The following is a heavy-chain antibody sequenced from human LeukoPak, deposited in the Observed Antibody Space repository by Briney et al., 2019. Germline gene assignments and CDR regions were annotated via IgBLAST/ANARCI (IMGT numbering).Heavy chain of an antibody. CDR1: GFTFNSYS. Sequence: PGGSLRLSCAASGFTFNSYSMNWVRQAPGKGLEWISFISSSGGTIYYAASVKVRFTISRDNAKNSLYLHMNSLRAEDTAMYYCARNTPTYSTPYYWGQGTLVTVSS. D-gene: IGHD6-13*01. CDR2: ISSSGGTI. V-gene: IGHV3-48*01. J-gene: IGHJ4*02. CDR3: ARNTPTYSTPYY.